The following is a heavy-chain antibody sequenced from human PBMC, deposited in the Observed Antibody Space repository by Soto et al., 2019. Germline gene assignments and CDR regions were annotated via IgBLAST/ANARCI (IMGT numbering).Heavy chain of an antibody. CDR2: ISGSGGST. J-gene: IGHJ4*02. V-gene: IGHV3-23*01. CDR1: GFTFSSYA. Sequence: GGSLRLSCAASGFTFSSYAMTWVRQAPGKGLEWVSVISGSGGSTYSADSVKGRFAISRDNSKNTLYLQMNSLRDEDTAIYYCAKDPYDSSGYYHDYWGQGTLVTVSS. CDR3: AKDPYDSSGYYHDY. D-gene: IGHD3-22*01.